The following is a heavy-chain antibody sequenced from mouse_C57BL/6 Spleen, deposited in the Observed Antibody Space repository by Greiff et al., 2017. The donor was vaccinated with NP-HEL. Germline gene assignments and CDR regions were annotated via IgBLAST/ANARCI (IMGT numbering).Heavy chain of an antibody. V-gene: IGHV7-3*01. CDR1: GFTFTDYY. CDR3: ASPLGSSYWYFDV. D-gene: IGHD1-1*01. Sequence: VQLQQSGGGLVQPGGSLSLSCAASGFTFTDYYMSWVRQPPGKALEWLGFIRNKANGYTTEYSASVKGRFTISRDNSQSILYLQMNALRAEDSATYYCASPLGSSYWYFDVWGTGTTVTVSS. CDR2: IRNKANGYTT. J-gene: IGHJ1*03.